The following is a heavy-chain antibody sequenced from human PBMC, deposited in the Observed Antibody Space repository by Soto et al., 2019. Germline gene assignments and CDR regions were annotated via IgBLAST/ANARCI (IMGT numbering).Heavy chain of an antibody. J-gene: IGHJ2*01. CDR2: IFDSGST. CDR1: GGSISGGVHS. Sequence: QVQLQESGPGLVKPSETLSLTCTVSGGSISGGVHSWSWIRQPPGNGLEWIGHIFDSGSTYYNPSIKSRLTISVDTSKNQFSLRLSSVTAADTAVYYCAREIMPLTNDWYFDLWGRGTLVTVSS. CDR3: AREIMPLTNDWYFDL. V-gene: IGHV4-30-4*01. D-gene: IGHD2-8*01.